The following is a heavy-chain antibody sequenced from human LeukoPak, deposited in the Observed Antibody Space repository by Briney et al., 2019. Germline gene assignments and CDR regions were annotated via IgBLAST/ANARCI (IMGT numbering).Heavy chain of an antibody. CDR2: TYYRSKWYD. J-gene: IGHJ6*03. D-gene: IGHD6-13*01. V-gene: IGHV6-1*01. Sequence: SQTLSLTCAISGDSVSSNSAAWNWIRQSPSRGLEWLGRTYYRSKWYDDYAVSVKSRISINPDTSKNQFSLQLKYVIPEDTAVYYCAREQYSSSWHDYYYMDVWGSGTTVTVSS. CDR3: AREQYSSSWHDYYYMDV. CDR1: GDSVSSNSAA.